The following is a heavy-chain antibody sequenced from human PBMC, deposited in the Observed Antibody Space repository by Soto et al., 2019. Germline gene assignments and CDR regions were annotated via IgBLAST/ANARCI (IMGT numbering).Heavy chain of an antibody. CDR3: GRVVEGATRHTDFDS. V-gene: IGHV4-39*01. J-gene: IGHJ5*01. Sequence: TLSLTCAVSGVSIHNSHSFWGWIRQPPGKGLEFIGSVYYSGGANYNPSLKSRVTVSIDTSNNQFSLRVNSVTAADTAVYYCGRVVEGATRHTDFDSLGQGILVTVSS. D-gene: IGHD2-15*01. CDR2: VYYSGGA. CDR1: GVSIHNSHSF.